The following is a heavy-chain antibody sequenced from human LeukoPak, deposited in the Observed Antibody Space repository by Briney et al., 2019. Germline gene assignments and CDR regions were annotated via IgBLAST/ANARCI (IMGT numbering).Heavy chain of an antibody. Sequence: GGSLRLSCSASGFTFSNAWMSWVRQAPGKGLEWVGRIKSKTDGGTTDYAAPVKGRFTISRDDSKNTLYLQMNSLKTEDTAVYYCTTGVMITFGGVIVFDYWGQGTLVTVSS. V-gene: IGHV3-15*01. J-gene: IGHJ4*02. CDR3: TTGVMITFGGVIVFDY. D-gene: IGHD3-16*02. CDR2: IKSKTDGGTT. CDR1: GFTFSNAW.